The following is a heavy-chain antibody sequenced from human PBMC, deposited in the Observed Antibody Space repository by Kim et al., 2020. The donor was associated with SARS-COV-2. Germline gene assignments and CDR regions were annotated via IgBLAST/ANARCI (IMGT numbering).Heavy chain of an antibody. CDR2: IYYSGST. J-gene: IGHJ5*02. Sequence: SETLSLTCTVSGGSISSYYWSWIRQPPGKGLEWIGYIYYSGSTNYNPSLKSRVTISVDTSKNQFSLKLSSVTAADTAVYYCARHSYGYVRWFDPWGQGTLVTVSS. CDR1: GGSISSYY. CDR3: ARHSYGYVRWFDP. D-gene: IGHD5-18*01. V-gene: IGHV4-59*01.